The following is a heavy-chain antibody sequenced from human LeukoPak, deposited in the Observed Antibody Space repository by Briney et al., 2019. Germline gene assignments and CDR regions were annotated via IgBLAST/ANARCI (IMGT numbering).Heavy chain of an antibody. V-gene: IGHV1-2*02. CDR3: ARALYYYDSSGWYQFDY. Sequence: ASVKVSCKASGYTFTGYYMHWVRQAPGQGLEWMGWINPNSGGTNYAQKFQGRVTMTRDTSISTAYMELSRLRSDDTAVYYCARALYYYDSSGWYQFDYWGQGTLVTVSS. D-gene: IGHD3-22*01. CDR2: INPNSGGT. J-gene: IGHJ4*02. CDR1: GYTFTGYY.